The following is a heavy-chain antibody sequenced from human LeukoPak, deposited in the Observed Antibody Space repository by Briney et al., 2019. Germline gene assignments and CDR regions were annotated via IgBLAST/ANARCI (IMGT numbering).Heavy chain of an antibody. CDR1: GYTFTSYG. Sequence: ASVKVSCKASGYTFTSYGISWVRQAPGQGLGWMGWISAYNGNTNYAQKLQGRVTMTTDTSTSTAYMELRSLRSDDTAVYYCARDWGIVVVPAAIPDYYYYMDVWGKGTTVTVSS. V-gene: IGHV1-18*01. CDR3: ARDWGIVVVPAAIPDYYYYMDV. CDR2: ISAYNGNT. J-gene: IGHJ6*03. D-gene: IGHD2-2*01.